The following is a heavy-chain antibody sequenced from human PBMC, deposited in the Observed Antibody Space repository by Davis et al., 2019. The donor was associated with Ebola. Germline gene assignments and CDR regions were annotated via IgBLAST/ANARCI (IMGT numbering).Heavy chain of an antibody. Sequence: GESLKISCVACGFTFSASTMNWVRQAPGKGLEWISDISSGSKSIYYADSVKGRFTISRDNAQNSLYLQMNSLRDEDTAVYYCARDSSRIRFDPCGQGTLVTVSS. D-gene: IGHD2-2*01. CDR3: ARDSSRIRFDP. CDR1: GFTFSAST. CDR2: ISSGSKSI. J-gene: IGHJ5*02. V-gene: IGHV3-48*02.